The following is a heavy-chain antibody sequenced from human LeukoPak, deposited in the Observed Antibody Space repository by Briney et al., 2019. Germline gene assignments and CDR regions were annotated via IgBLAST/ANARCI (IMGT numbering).Heavy chain of an antibody. Sequence: PGGSLRLSCAASGFTFSSYEMNWVRQAPGKGLEWVSYISSSGSTIYYADSVKGRFTISRDNAKNTLYLQMNRLRAEDTDVYYCAREDRDSSSLDYWGQGTLVTVSS. V-gene: IGHV3-48*03. J-gene: IGHJ4*02. D-gene: IGHD6-6*01. CDR1: GFTFSSYE. CDR2: ISSSGSTI. CDR3: AREDRDSSSLDY.